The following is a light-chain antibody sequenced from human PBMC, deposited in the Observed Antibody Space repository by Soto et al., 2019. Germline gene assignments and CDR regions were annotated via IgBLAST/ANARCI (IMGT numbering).Light chain of an antibody. Sequence: QSVLTQPPLVSGAPGQRVTISCTGSSSNIGAGFHVHWYQQLPGTAPKLLIYADTNRPSGVPDRFSGSKSGNTASLTVSGLQAEDEADYYCSSYAGNNVVFGGGTQLTVL. V-gene: IGLV1-40*01. CDR2: ADT. CDR3: SSYAGNNVV. CDR1: SSNIGAGFH. J-gene: IGLJ2*01.